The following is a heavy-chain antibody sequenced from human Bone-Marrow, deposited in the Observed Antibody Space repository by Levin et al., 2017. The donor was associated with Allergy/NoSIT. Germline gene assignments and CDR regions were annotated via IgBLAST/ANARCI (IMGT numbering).Heavy chain of an antibody. J-gene: IGHJ2*01. V-gene: IGHV3-23*01. CDR3: AKIRGSTGYWYFDL. Sequence: GGSLRLSCAASAFTFSRYAMGWVRQAPGKGLEWVSAVSASGGATYYADSVKGRLTISRDNSKNTVYLQMNSLRAEDTAVYYWAKIRGSTGYWYFDLWGRGTLVTVSS. CDR2: VSASGGAT. CDR1: AFTFSRYA. D-gene: IGHD3-3*02.